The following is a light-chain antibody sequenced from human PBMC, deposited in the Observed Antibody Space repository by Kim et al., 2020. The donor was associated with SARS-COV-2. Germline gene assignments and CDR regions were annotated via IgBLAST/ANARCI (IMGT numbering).Light chain of an antibody. Sequence: SPGECATLSCRASQSVSSSYLAWYQQKPGQAPRLLIYGASSRATGIPDRFSGSGSGTDFTLTISRLEPEDFAVYYCQQYGSSPPVTFGGGTKLEIK. V-gene: IGKV3-20*01. CDR2: GAS. CDR1: QSVSSSY. J-gene: IGKJ4*01. CDR3: QQYGSSPPVT.